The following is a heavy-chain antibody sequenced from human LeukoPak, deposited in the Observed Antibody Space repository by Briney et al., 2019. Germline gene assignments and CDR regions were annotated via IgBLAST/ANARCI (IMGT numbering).Heavy chain of an antibody. J-gene: IGHJ4*02. V-gene: IGHV3-74*01. CDR3: ATVSEY. Sequence: PGGSLRLSCAASGFTFSSYAMSWVRQAPGKGLVWVSGINHDGTGTYYADSVKGRFTISRDNAKNTVDLQMNGLRAEDTTVYYCATVSEYWGQGTLVTVSS. CDR1: GFTFSSYA. CDR2: INHDGTGT.